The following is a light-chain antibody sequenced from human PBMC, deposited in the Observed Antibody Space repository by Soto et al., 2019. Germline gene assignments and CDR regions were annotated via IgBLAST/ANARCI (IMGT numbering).Light chain of an antibody. CDR1: QSISDF. CDR2: TSS. Sequence: DIQMTQSPSSLSVSVGDRGTITCRASQSISDFLHWYQQVPGKAPKLLIYTSSNLQSGVPSRFSGSGSGTDFSLTISSLQPEDSATYYCQQSYSTPYTFGQGNKLEI. V-gene: IGKV1-39*01. J-gene: IGKJ2*01. CDR3: QQSYSTPYT.